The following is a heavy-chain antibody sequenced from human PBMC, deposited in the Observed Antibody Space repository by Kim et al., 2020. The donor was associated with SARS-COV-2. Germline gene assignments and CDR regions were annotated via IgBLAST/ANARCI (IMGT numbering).Heavy chain of an antibody. CDR1: GFTFSSYA. V-gene: IGHV3-23*01. D-gene: IGHD6-19*01. CDR3: AKDGSGWYDMGEGFDP. J-gene: IGHJ5*02. Sequence: GGSLRLSCAASGFTFSSYAMSWVRQAPGKGLEWVSAISGSGGSTYYADSVKGRFTISRDNSKNTLYLQMNSLRAEDTAVYYCAKDGSGWYDMGEGFDPWGQGTLVTVSP. CDR2: ISGSGGST.